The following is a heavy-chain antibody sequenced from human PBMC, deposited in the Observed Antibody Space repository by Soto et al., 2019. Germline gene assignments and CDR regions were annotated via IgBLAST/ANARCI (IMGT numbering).Heavy chain of an antibody. V-gene: IGHV6-1*01. J-gene: IGHJ6*03. CDR2: TYYRSRWYN. CDR3: AGTSSLQRYYMDV. D-gene: IGHD1-7*01. CDR1: GDSVSSNSAA. Sequence: PSQTLSLTCVISGDSVSSNSAAWNWIRQSPSRGLEWLGRTYYRSRWYNDYAVSVRSRITVNADTSKNQFSLHLNSVTPEDTAVYYCAGTSSLQRYYMDVWDKRTTVTVSS.